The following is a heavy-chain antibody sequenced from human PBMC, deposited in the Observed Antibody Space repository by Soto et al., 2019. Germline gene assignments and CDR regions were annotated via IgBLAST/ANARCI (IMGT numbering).Heavy chain of an antibody. Sequence: LRLSCAASGFTFSSYAMSWVRQAPGKGLEWVSAISGSGGSTYYADSVKGRFTISRDNSKNTLYLQMNSLRAEDTAVYYCAKDHGNDFPYAGPASVDYWGQGTLVTVSS. J-gene: IGHJ4*02. V-gene: IGHV3-23*01. CDR3: AKDHGNDFPYAGPASVDY. CDR1: GFTFSSYA. D-gene: IGHD3-3*01. CDR2: ISGSGGST.